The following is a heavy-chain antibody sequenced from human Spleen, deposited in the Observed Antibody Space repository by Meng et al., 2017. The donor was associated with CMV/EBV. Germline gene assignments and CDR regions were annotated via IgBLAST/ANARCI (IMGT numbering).Heavy chain of an antibody. Sequence: ASVKVSCKASGHTLTGSYVHWVRQAPGQRPEWMGWIDPNTGGTHYRQNFRGRVTMSADTSITTAYMELSTLTSDDTALYYCARDNMGSYEYWGQGAQVTVSS. CDR1: GHTLTGSY. CDR2: IDPNTGGT. D-gene: IGHD1-26*01. CDR3: ARDNMGSYEY. V-gene: IGHV1-2*02. J-gene: IGHJ4*02.